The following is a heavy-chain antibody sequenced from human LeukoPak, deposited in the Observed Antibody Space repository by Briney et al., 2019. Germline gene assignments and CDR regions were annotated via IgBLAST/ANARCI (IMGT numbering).Heavy chain of an antibody. CDR2: IYSSGST. D-gene: IGHD2-21*02. V-gene: IGHV4-59*08. CDR1: GGSISNYF. Sequence: PSETLSLTCSVSGGSISNYFWTWIRQPPGKGLEWIGYIYSSGSTYYNPSLKSRVTISVDTSKNRFSLKLSTVTAADTAVYYCARGACGGDCYLVWGQGALVTVSS. CDR3: ARGACGGDCYLV. J-gene: IGHJ4*02.